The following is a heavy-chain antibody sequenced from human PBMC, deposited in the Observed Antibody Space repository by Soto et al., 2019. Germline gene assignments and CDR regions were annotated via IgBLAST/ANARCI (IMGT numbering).Heavy chain of an antibody. J-gene: IGHJ4*02. CDR3: AKGNDPFSYSSSWYQIDY. D-gene: IGHD6-13*01. CDR1: GFTFSSYA. CDR2: ISGSGGST. Sequence: PGGSLRLSCAASGFTFSSYAMSWVRQAPGKGLEWVSAISGSGGSTYYADSVKGRFTISRDNSKNTLYLQMNSLRAEDTAVYYCAKGNDPFSYSSSWYQIDYWGQGTLVTVSS. V-gene: IGHV3-23*01.